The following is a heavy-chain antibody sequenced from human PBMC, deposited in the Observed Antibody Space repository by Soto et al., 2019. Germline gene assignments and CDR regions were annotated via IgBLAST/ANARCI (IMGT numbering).Heavy chain of an antibody. CDR1: GGTFSSYA. J-gene: IGHJ4*02. D-gene: IGHD6-19*01. V-gene: IGHV1-69*13. Sequence: ASVKVSCKASGGTFSSYAISWVRQAPGQGLEWMGGIIPIFGTANYAQKLQGRVTMTADASTSTAYMELRSLRSDDTAVYYRARDFRSGWYGYWGQGTLVTVSS. CDR2: IIPIFGTA. CDR3: ARDFRSGWYGY.